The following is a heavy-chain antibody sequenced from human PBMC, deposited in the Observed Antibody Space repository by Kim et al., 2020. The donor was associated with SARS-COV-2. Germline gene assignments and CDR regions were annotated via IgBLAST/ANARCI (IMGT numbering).Heavy chain of an antibody. J-gene: IGHJ4*02. Sequence: GGSLRRSCAASGFTFSNVWMSWVRQAPGKGLEWVGHIKMKTDGGTPEYAAPVKGRFTISRDDSRSTLYLQMNSLKAADTAVYYCLTGPTWGYWGQGTLVTVSS. CDR2: IKMKTDGGTP. CDR1: GFTFSNVW. CDR3: LTGPTWGY. V-gene: IGHV3-15*01. D-gene: IGHD3-16*01.